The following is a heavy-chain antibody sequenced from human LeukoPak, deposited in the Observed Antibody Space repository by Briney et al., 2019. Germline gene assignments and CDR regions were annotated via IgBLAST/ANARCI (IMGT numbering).Heavy chain of an antibody. J-gene: IGHJ2*01. CDR3: ARAPFKYYGAGSYPVRYFDL. CDR1: GGSFSGYY. Sequence: SETLSLTCVVYGGSFSGYYWSSSRHPPGERLEWSWEIKHIESPNYTPSLKRRVNISVDTSKNQFSLKLSSVTAADTGVYYCARAPFKYYGAGSYPVRYFDLWGRGTLVTVSS. CDR2: IKHIESP. D-gene: IGHD3-10*01. V-gene: IGHV4-34*01.